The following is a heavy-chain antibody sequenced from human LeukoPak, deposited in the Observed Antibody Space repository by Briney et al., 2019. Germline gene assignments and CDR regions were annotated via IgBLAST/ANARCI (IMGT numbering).Heavy chain of an antibody. CDR3: ATFGSGSYSSTNDY. CDR2: IYYSGST. CDR1: GGSISSYY. Sequence: NPSQTLSLTCTVSGGSISSYYWSWIRQPPGKGLEWIGYIYYSGSTNYNPSLKSRVTISVDTSKNQFSLKLSSVTAADTAVYYCATFGSGSYSSTNDYWGQGTLVTVSS. D-gene: IGHD3-10*01. V-gene: IGHV4-59*01. J-gene: IGHJ4*02.